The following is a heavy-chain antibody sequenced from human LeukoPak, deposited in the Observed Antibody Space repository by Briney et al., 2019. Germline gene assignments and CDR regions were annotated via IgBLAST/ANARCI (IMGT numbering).Heavy chain of an antibody. V-gene: IGHV4-39*01. D-gene: IGHD6-19*01. J-gene: IGHJ4*02. Sequence: PSETLSLTCTVSGGSISSSSYYWGWIRQPPGKGLEWIGSIYYSGSTYYNPSLKSRVTISVDTSKNQFSLKLSSVTAADTAVYYRARSQQWLENLFDYWGQGTLVTVSS. CDR3: ARSQQWLENLFDY. CDR2: IYYSGST. CDR1: GGSISSSSYY.